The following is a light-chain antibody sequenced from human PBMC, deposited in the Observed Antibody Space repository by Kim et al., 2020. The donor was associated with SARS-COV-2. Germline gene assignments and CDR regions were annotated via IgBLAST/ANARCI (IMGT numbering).Light chain of an antibody. Sequence: ASVGDRVTMTCRASQDINNNLVWYQQKPGKAPKLLIYAASTLQSGVPSKFSGSGSGTDFTLTISSLQPEDFATYYCQQYKSYPLTFGQGTKLDIK. J-gene: IGKJ1*01. CDR2: AAS. CDR3: QQYKSYPLT. CDR1: QDINNN. V-gene: IGKV1-16*02.